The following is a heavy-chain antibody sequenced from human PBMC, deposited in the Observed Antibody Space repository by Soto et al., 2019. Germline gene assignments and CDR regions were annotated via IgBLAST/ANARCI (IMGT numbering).Heavy chain of an antibody. CDR3: AKAPKIHDTSWYFAY. Sequence: GESLKISCAASGFTFSNYDMHWVRQTPGKGLEWVAAVSYDGSKKYYADSVRGRFTISRDNSENTLYLQMNSLRAEDTAVFYCAKAPKIHDTSWYFAYWGQGTLVTVSS. D-gene: IGHD2-2*01. CDR2: VSYDGSKK. J-gene: IGHJ4*02. CDR1: GFTFSNYD. V-gene: IGHV3-30*18.